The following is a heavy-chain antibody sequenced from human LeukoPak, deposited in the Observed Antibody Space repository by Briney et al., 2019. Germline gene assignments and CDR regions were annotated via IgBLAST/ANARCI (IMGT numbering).Heavy chain of an antibody. D-gene: IGHD3-10*01. CDR2: IYYSGST. V-gene: IGHV4-59*01. Sequence: SETLSLTCTVSGGSISSYYWSWIRQPPGKGLEWIGYIYYSGSTNYNPSLKSRVTISGDTSKNQFSLMLSSVTAADTAVYYCASTWFGELAFDYWGQGALVTVSS. CDR1: GGSISSYY. J-gene: IGHJ4*02. CDR3: ASTWFGELAFDY.